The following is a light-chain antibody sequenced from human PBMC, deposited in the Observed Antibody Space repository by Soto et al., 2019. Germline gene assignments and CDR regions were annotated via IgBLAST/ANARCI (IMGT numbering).Light chain of an antibody. J-gene: IGKJ1*01. Sequence: EIVLTQSPSTLSVSPGERVILSCRASQSVDISLAWYQHKPGQAPRLLIYGASTRATDMPGTFSGRGSGTEFTLTITSLRPEDFGVYYCQQYRTWPRTFGQGTKVDIK. CDR1: QSVDIS. V-gene: IGKV3-15*01. CDR2: GAS. CDR3: QQYRTWPRT.